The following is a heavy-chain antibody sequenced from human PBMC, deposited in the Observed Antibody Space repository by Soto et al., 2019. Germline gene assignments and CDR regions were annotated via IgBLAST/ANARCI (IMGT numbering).Heavy chain of an antibody. J-gene: IGHJ3*02. CDR3: TRDKSSYSRDAFYI. CDR1: GFTFGDYA. V-gene: IGHV3-49*03. D-gene: IGHD2-15*01. CDR2: IRSKAYGGTT. Sequence: GGSLRLSCTASGFTFGDYAMSWFRQAPGKGLEWVGFIRSKAYGGTTEYAASVKGRFTISRDDSKSIAYLQMNSLKTEDTAVYYCTRDKSSYSRDAFYIWGQGTMVTVSS.